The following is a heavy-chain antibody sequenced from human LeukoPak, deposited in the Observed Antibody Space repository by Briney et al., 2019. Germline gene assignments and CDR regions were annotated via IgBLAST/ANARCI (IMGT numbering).Heavy chain of an antibody. CDR1: GFTVDDYA. V-gene: IGHV3-9*01. Sequence: PGGSLRLSCAASGFTVDDYAMHWVRQAPGKGLEWVSGISWNSGSIGYADSVKGRFTISRDNAKNSLYLQMNSLRAEDTALYYCAKDHGAYYYDSSGLDFDPWGQGTLLTVSS. J-gene: IGHJ5*02. CDR3: AKDHGAYYYDSSGLDFDP. CDR2: ISWNSGSI. D-gene: IGHD3-22*01.